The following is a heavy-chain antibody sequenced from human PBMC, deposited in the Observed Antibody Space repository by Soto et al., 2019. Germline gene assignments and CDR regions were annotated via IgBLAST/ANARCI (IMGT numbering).Heavy chain of an antibody. CDR2: ISPYNGNT. J-gene: IGHJ5*02. CDR1: GYTFVNYG. D-gene: IGHD2-2*03. CDR3: ARGGVDIVVVPPARNWFDP. V-gene: IGHV1-18*01. Sequence: ASVKVSCKASGYTFVNYGISWVRQAPGQGLEWMGWISPYNGNTNYAQKLQGRVTMTTDTSTRTAYMGLRSLRSDDTAVYYCARGGVDIVVVPPARNWFDPWGQGTLVTVS.